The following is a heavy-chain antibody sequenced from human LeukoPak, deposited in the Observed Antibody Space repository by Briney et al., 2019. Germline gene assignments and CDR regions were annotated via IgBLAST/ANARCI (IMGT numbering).Heavy chain of an antibody. CDR2: IYCSGST. CDR1: GGSISSSSYY. D-gene: IGHD3-22*01. CDR3: ARNPYYDSSGYYAPYSTY. V-gene: IGHV4-39*07. Sequence: SETLSLTCTVSGGSISSSSYYWGWLGQPQGKGLEGIGRIYCSGSTYYNPSLKSRVTIPVDTSKNQFSLRQSSVTAADTAVYYSARNPYYDSSGYYAPYSTYSGQGTLVTASS. J-gene: IGHJ4*02.